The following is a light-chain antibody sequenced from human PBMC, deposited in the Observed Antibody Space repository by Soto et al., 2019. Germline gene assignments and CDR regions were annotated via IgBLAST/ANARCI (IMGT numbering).Light chain of an antibody. V-gene: IGKV1-5*03. CDR3: QQYQGFPFT. CDR1: QSINTW. CDR2: ASS. J-gene: IGKJ2*01. Sequence: IQMTQSPSTLSASVGDRVIITCRASQSINTWLAWYQQKPGRAPKLLIYASSSLESGVPSRFSGSGSGSEFTLTISSLQSDDFATYYCQQYQGFPFTFGQGTKLEI.